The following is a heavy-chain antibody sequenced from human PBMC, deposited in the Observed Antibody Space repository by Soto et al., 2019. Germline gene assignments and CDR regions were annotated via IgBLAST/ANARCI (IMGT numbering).Heavy chain of an antibody. CDR1: GGTFSSYA. V-gene: IGHV1-69*13. CDR3: ASEDFSGWYRPIDY. Sequence: SVKVSCKASGGTFSSYAISWVRQAPGQGLEWMGGIIPIFGTANYAQKFQGRVTITADESTSTAYMELSSLRSEDTAVYYCASEDFSGWYRPIDYWGQGTLVTVSS. D-gene: IGHD6-19*01. J-gene: IGHJ4*02. CDR2: IIPIFGTA.